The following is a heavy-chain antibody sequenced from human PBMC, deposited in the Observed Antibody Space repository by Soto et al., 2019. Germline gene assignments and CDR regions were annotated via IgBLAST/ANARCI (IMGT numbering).Heavy chain of an antibody. CDR2: IPYDGSNK. CDR1: GFTFSSYG. V-gene: IGHV3-30*18. D-gene: IGHD3-22*01. J-gene: IGHJ6*02. Sequence: PLGVLRLSCAASGFTFSSYGMHWVRQAPGKGLEWVAVIPYDGSNKYYADSVKGRFTISRDNSKNTLYLQMNSLRAEDTAVYYCAKDHWPSITMIVVVNYGMDVWGQGTTVTVSS. CDR3: AKDHWPSITMIVVVNYGMDV.